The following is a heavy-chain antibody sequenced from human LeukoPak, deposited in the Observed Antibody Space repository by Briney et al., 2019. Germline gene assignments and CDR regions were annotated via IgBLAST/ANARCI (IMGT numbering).Heavy chain of an antibody. D-gene: IGHD6-19*01. CDR2: IWYDRSNK. CDR1: GFTFSSYG. Sequence: GGSLRLSCAASGFTFSSYGMHWARQAPGKGLEWVAVIWYDRSNKYYADSVKGRFTISRDNSKNTLYLQMDSLRAEDTAVYYCARDVANTIAVAGTDYYYYGMDVWGQGTTVTVSS. CDR3: ARDVANTIAVAGTDYYYYGMDV. V-gene: IGHV3-33*01. J-gene: IGHJ6*02.